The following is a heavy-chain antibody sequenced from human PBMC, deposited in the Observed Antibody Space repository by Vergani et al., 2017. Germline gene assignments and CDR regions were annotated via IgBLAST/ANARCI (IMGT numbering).Heavy chain of an antibody. D-gene: IGHD4-17*01. CDR1: GFTFSSYA. CDR2: ISYDGSNK. Sequence: VQLVESGGGLVKRGGSLRLSCAASGFTFSSYAMHWVRQAPGKGLEWVAVISYDGSNKYYADSVKGRFTISRDNSKNTLYLQMNSLRAEDTAVYYCARGASGDYVSSFDYWGQGTLVTVSS. J-gene: IGHJ4*02. CDR3: ARGASGDYVSSFDY. V-gene: IGHV3-30-3*01.